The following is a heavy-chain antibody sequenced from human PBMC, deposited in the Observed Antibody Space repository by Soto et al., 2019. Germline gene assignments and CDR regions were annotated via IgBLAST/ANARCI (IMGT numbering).Heavy chain of an antibody. CDR2: ISSSSSYI. Sequence: GGSLRLSCAASGFTFSSYSMNWVRQAPGKGLEWVSSISSSSSYIYYADSVKGRFTISRDNAKNSLYLQMNSLRAEDTAVYYCASVCGGDCLTGAFDYWGQGTLVTVSS. J-gene: IGHJ4*02. D-gene: IGHD2-21*02. V-gene: IGHV3-21*01. CDR3: ASVCGGDCLTGAFDY. CDR1: GFTFSSYS.